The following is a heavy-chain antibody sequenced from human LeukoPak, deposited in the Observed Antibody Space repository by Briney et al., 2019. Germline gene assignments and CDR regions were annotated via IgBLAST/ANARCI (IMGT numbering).Heavy chain of an antibody. Sequence: GGSLRLSCAATGFTFSSYAMSWVRQAPGKGLEWVSAISGSGGSTYYADSVKGRFTISRDNSKNTLYLQMNSLRAEDTAVYYCAKGEGESSSWYYYYYMDVWGKGTTVTVSS. CDR1: GFTFSSYA. V-gene: IGHV3-23*01. J-gene: IGHJ6*03. CDR3: AKGEGESSSWYYYYYMDV. CDR2: ISGSGGST. D-gene: IGHD6-13*01.